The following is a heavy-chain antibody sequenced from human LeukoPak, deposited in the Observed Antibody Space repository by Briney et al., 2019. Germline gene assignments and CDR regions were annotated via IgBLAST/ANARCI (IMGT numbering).Heavy chain of an antibody. CDR3: AKTRAMVRGSYYFDY. D-gene: IGHD3-10*01. Sequence: GGSLRLSCAASGFTFSSYGMHWVRQAPGKGLEWVAVISYDGSNKYYADSVKGRFTISRDNSKNTLYLQVNSLRAEDTAVYYCAKTRAMVRGSYYFDYWGQGTLVTVSS. J-gene: IGHJ4*02. CDR2: ISYDGSNK. V-gene: IGHV3-30*18. CDR1: GFTFSSYG.